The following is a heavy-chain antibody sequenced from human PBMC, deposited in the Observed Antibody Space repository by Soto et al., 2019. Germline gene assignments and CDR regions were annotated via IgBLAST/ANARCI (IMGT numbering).Heavy chain of an antibody. CDR1: GGSFSGYY. CDR3: ARDRGYYYYYGMDV. J-gene: IGHJ6*02. Sequence: SETLSLTCAVYGGSFSGYYWSWIRQPPGKGLEWIGEINHSGSTNYNPSLKSRVAISVDTSKNQFSLKLSSVTAADTAVYYCARDRGYYYYYGMDVWGQGTTVTVSS. D-gene: IGHD3-10*01. V-gene: IGHV4-34*01. CDR2: INHSGST.